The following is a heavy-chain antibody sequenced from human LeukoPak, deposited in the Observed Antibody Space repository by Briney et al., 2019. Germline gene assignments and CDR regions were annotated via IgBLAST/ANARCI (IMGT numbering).Heavy chain of an antibody. CDR3: ARVPISAMVIRDY. CDR1: GFTFSSYW. D-gene: IGHD5-18*01. V-gene: IGHV3-7*01. Sequence: GGSLRLSCAASGFTFSSYWMSWVRQAPGKGLEWVANIKQDGSEKYYVDSVKGRFTISRDNAKNSLYLEMNSLRAEDTAVYYCARVPISAMVIRDYWGQGTLVTVSS. CDR2: IKQDGSEK. J-gene: IGHJ4*02.